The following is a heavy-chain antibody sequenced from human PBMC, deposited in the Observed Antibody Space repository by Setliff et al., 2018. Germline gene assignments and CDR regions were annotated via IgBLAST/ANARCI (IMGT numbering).Heavy chain of an antibody. J-gene: IGHJ4*02. CDR2: IWYDGSNK. Sequence: GGSLRLSCAASGFTFSSYGMHWVRQAPGKGLEWVAVIWYDGSNKYYADSVKGRFTISRDNSKNTLFLQMNSLRAEDTAVYYCAKDVAITIFGVVTSSPHWGQGTLVTVSS. CDR1: GFTFSSYG. V-gene: IGHV3-33*06. D-gene: IGHD3-3*01. CDR3: AKDVAITIFGVVTSSPH.